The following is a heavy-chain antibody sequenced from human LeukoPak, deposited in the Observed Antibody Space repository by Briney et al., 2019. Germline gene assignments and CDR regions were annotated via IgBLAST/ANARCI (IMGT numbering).Heavy chain of an antibody. V-gene: IGHV4-4*07. CDR2: IYTSGST. CDR1: GGSMSSYY. Sequence: PSETLSLTCTVSGGSMSSYYWSWIRQPAGKGLEWIGRIYTSGSTNYNTSLKSRVTMSVDTSKNQFSLKLSSVTAADTAVYYCARGSWYFFDHWRQGTLHSVSS. J-gene: IGHJ4*02. D-gene: IGHD6-13*01. CDR3: ARGSWYFFDH.